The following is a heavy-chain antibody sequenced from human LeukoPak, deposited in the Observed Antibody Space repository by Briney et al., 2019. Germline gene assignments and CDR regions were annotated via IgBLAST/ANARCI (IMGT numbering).Heavy chain of an antibody. CDR2: IEQDGSEK. Sequence: GGSLRLSCAASGFTFSSYWMSWVRQAPGKGLEWVANIEQDGSEKYYVDSVKGRFTISRDNAKNSLYLQMNSLRAEDTAVYYCARDLGAYYYDSSGSSVFDYWGQGTLVTVSS. CDR1: GFTFSSYW. J-gene: IGHJ4*02. D-gene: IGHD3-22*01. V-gene: IGHV3-7*01. CDR3: ARDLGAYYYDSSGSSVFDY.